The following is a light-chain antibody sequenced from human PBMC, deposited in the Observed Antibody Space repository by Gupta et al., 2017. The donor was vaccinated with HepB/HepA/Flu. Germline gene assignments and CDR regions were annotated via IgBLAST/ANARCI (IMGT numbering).Light chain of an antibody. V-gene: IGKV1-5*03. J-gene: IGKJ1*01. CDR1: QGIGSR. Sequence: DIQMTQSPSTLSASVGDRVIITCRASQGIGSRLAWYQQRPGKAPKLLIYKASSVESGVPSRFSGSGSGTEFTLTISSLQPDDFATYYCQQYSNLWTFGQGTKVEIK. CDR3: QQYSNLWT. CDR2: KAS.